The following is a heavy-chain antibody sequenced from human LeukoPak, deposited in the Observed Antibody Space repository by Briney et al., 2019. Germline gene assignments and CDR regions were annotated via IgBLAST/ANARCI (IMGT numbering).Heavy chain of an antibody. D-gene: IGHD6-19*01. CDR1: GYTFTGYD. CDR2: INPNSGGT. V-gene: IGHV1-2*02. Sequence: ASVKVSCKASGYTFTGYDMHWVRQAPGQGLEWMGWINPNSGGTNYAQKFQGRVTMTRDTSISTAYMELSRLRSDDTAVYYCARDLGIAVAGTGDYWGQGTLVTVSS. J-gene: IGHJ4*02. CDR3: ARDLGIAVAGTGDY.